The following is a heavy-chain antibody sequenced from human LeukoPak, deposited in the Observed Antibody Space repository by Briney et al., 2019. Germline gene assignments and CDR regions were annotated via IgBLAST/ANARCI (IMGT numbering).Heavy chain of an antibody. Sequence: ASVKLSCKASVYTFTSHYIHWVRQAPGQGLEWMGIISPSGGSKTYAQKFQGRVTMTRDTSTSTVYMDLSSLRSDDTAVYYCARDVASHMGLANYFDYWGQGALVIVSS. CDR2: ISPSGGSK. V-gene: IGHV1-46*01. D-gene: IGHD2-2*01. CDR1: VYTFTSHY. J-gene: IGHJ4*02. CDR3: ARDVASHMGLANYFDY.